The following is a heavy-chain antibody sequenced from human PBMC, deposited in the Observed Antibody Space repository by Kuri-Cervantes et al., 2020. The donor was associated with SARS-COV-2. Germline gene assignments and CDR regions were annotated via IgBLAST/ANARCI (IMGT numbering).Heavy chain of an antibody. CDR3: ARARQQWLVRCRWFDP. CDR1: GGSVSSRSYY. J-gene: IGHJ5*01. CDR2: VHYSGRT. Sequence: SETLSLTCTVSGGSVSSRSYYWSWIRQPPGKGLEWIGYVHYSGRTNYNPSLKSRLTILVDTYKNQSSLKLSSVTAADTAVYYCARARQQWLVRCRWFDPWGQGTLVTCSS. V-gene: IGHV4-61*01. D-gene: IGHD6-19*01.